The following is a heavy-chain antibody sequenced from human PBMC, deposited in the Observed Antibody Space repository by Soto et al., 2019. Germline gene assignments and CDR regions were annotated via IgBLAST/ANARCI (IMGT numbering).Heavy chain of an antibody. CDR1: GGSVGGYY. V-gene: IGHV4-34*01. CDR2: INHSGNI. D-gene: IGHD4-17*01. J-gene: IGHJ4*02. CDR3: ARGEVTTGVF. Sequence: SDTLSLTCAVYGGSVGGYYWSWVRQPPGKGLEWIGEINHSGNITYAPSLKSRVTMSVDTSKNQFTLRLNSVTAADTAVYYCARGEVTTGVFWGQGTQVTVSS.